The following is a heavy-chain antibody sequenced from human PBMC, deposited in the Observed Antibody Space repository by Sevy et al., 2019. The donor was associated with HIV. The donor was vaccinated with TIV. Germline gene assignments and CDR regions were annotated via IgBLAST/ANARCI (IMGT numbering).Heavy chain of an antibody. J-gene: IGHJ6*02. CDR2: ITSDGYST. CDR1: GFSFTNYA. Sequence: GGSLRLSCVASGFSFTNYAISWVRQAPGKGLEWVSVITSDGYSTYYADSVKGRFTISRDNSKNTVFLQMNSLRAEDTAVYYCAKEKHYDSSYAMDVWGQGTTVTVSS. V-gene: IGHV3-23*01. D-gene: IGHD3-22*01. CDR3: AKEKHYDSSYAMDV.